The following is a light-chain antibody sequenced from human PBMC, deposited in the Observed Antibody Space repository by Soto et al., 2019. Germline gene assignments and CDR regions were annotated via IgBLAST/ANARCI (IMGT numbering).Light chain of an antibody. CDR1: QSISTY. J-gene: IGKJ1*01. Sequence: DIQMTQSPSTLSASLGDRVTITCRASQSISTYLAWYQQKPGKAPKLLIYKASSLESGVPSRFSGSGSGTEFTLTTSSLQPDDFATYYCQQYNSYRWTFGLGTKVDIK. CDR3: QQYNSYRWT. V-gene: IGKV1-5*03. CDR2: KAS.